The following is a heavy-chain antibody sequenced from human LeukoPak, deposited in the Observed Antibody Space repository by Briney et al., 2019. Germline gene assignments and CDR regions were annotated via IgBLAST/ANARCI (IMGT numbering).Heavy chain of an antibody. CDR3: ADLGYSD. D-gene: IGHD5-18*01. V-gene: IGHV3-7*01. CDR1: GFTFTNSW. Sequence: GGSLRLSCTASGFTFTNSWMSWVRLAPGKGLEWGAPISSDASYRHYADSVRGRFTISRDNAKSSLYLEMNTLRVDATAVYYCADLGYSDCGQGTLVTVSS. CDR2: ISSDASYR. J-gene: IGHJ4*02.